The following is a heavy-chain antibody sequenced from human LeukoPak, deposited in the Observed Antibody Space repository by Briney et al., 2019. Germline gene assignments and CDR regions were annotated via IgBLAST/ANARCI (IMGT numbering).Heavy chain of an antibody. CDR1: GFTFSSYA. CDR2: ISYDGSNK. J-gene: IGHJ6*02. V-gene: IGHV3-30-3*01. CDR3: ARAGPVVPAARNYYYYGMDV. D-gene: IGHD2-2*01. Sequence: GGSLRLSCAASGFTFSSYAMHWVRQAPGKGLEWVAVISYDGSNKYYADSVKGRFTISRDNSKNTLYLQMSSLRAEDTAVYYCARAGPVVPAARNYYYYGMDVWGQGTTVTVSS.